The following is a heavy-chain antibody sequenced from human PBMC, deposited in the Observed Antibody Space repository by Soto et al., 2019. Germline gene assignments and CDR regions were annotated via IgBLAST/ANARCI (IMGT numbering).Heavy chain of an antibody. CDR2: ISYDGNNK. Sequence: GGSLRLSCVASGFTFSSYGMHWVRQAPGEGLEWVAVISYDGNNKYYADSVKGRFTISRDNSKNTLYLQMNSLRDEDMAVYYCAKVLIAAAATGNFFFDYWGQGALVTVPQ. CDR3: AKVLIAAAATGNFFFDY. D-gene: IGHD6-25*01. J-gene: IGHJ4*02. V-gene: IGHV3-30*18. CDR1: GFTFSSYG.